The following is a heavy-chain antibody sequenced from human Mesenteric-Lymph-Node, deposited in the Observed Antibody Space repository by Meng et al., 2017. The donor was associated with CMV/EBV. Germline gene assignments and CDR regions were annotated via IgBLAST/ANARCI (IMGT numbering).Heavy chain of an antibody. Sequence: GESLKISCAASGFTFSDYYMSWIRQAPGKGLEWVSYVSSAERTKHYADSVNGRFTISRDNAKNSLFLQMNSLRAEDTAVYYCARTLCCSSSSSPYAFGIWGQGTVVTVSS. CDR1: GFTFSDYY. CDR2: VSSAERTK. D-gene: IGHD2-2*01. CDR3: ARTLCCSSSSSPYAFGI. V-gene: IGHV3-11*01. J-gene: IGHJ3*02.